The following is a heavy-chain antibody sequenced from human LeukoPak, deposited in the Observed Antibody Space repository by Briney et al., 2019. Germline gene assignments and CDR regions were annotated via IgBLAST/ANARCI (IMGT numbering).Heavy chain of an antibody. CDR3: SRGAWIAARPGLYDY. CDR1: GGTISSGGYY. V-gene: IGHV4-31*03. CDR2: IYYSGST. D-gene: IGHD6-6*01. J-gene: IGHJ4*02. Sequence: SETLSLTCTVSGGTISSGGYYWSWIRQHPGKGLEWIGYIYYSGSTYYNPSLKSRVTISVDTSKNQFSLKLSSVTAADTAVYYWSRGAWIAARPGLYDYWGQGTLVTVSS.